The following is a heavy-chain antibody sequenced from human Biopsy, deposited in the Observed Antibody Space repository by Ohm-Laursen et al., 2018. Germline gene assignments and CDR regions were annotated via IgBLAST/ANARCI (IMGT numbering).Heavy chain of an antibody. CDR1: EGTFSNYG. V-gene: IGHV1-69*13. CDR2: NIPILGTG. J-gene: IGHJ1*01. CDR3: ATKLAGYFHH. Sequence: VKISCKAPEGTFSNYGVNWVRQAPGQGLEWLGGNIPILGTGNYAHQFQDRVTVVADTSTSTATMELRSLRSDDTAVYYCATKLAGYFHHWGQGTLVIVSS.